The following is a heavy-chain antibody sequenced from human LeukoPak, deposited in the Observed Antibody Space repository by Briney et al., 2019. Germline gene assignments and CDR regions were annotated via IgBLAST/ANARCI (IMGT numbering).Heavy chain of an antibody. CDR1: GGSFSGYY. D-gene: IGHD5-18*01. CDR2: INHSGST. CDR3: ARRLYSYGNYFGY. J-gene: IGHJ4*02. Sequence: PSETLSLTCAVYGGSFSGYYWSWIRQPPGKGLEWIGEINHSGSTNYNPSLKSRVTILVDTSKNQFSLKLSSVTAADTAVYYCARRLYSYGNYFGYWGQGTLVTVSS. V-gene: IGHV4-34*01.